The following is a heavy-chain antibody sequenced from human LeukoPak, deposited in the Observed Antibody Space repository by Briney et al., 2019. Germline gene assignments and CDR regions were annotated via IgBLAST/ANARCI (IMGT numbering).Heavy chain of an antibody. CDR3: ARSSMTTPFDY. D-gene: IGHD1-14*01. CDR1: GFTFSGSA. Sequence: GGSLRLSCAASGFTFSGSAMHWVRQASGKGLEWVGRIRNKANSYATAYSASVKGRFTISRDDSKSTAYLQMNSLKTEDTAVYYCARSSMTTPFDYWGQGTLVTVSS. CDR2: IRNKANSYAT. J-gene: IGHJ4*02. V-gene: IGHV3-73*01.